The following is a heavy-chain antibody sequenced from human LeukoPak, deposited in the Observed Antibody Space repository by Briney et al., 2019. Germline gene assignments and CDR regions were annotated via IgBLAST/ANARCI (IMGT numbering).Heavy chain of an antibody. CDR2: IYPGDSDT. D-gene: IGHD3-22*01. CDR1: GYSFTSYW. V-gene: IGHV5-51*01. CDR3: ARRSYYDSSGYLFDY. Sequence: LGESLKISCKGSGYSFTSYWIGWVRQMPGKGLEWMGIIYPGDSDTRYSPSFQGQVTISADKSISTAYLQWSSLKASDTAMYYCARRSYYDSSGYLFDYWGQGTLVAVSS. J-gene: IGHJ4*02.